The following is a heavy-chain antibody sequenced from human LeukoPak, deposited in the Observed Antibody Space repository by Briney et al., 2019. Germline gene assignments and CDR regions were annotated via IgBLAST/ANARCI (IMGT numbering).Heavy chain of an antibody. J-gene: IGHJ4*02. CDR1: GGSISSYY. D-gene: IGHD3-10*01. CDR2: VSTRGST. CDR3: ARDPNLYGSGAFDY. Sequence: SETLSLTCTVSGGSISSYYWNWLRQPAGKGLEWIGRVSTRGSTNYNPSLKSRVNISIDTSKNQFSLKLSSVTAADTAVYYCARDPNLYGSGAFDYWGQGTLVIVSA. V-gene: IGHV4-4*07.